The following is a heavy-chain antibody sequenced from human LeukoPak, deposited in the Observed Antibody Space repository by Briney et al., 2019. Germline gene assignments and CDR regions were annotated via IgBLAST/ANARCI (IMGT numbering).Heavy chain of an antibody. CDR3: ARGVEMATSYGSDY. D-gene: IGHD5-24*01. V-gene: IGHV3-23*01. J-gene: IGHJ4*02. Sequence: GGSLRLSCAASGFIFSSYSMSWVRQAPGKGLEWVSVITGSGGNTYYADSVKGRFTISKDNSKNTVYLQMSSLRAEDTAVYYCARGVEMATSYGSDYWGQGTLVTVSS. CDR2: ITGSGGNT. CDR1: GFIFSSYS.